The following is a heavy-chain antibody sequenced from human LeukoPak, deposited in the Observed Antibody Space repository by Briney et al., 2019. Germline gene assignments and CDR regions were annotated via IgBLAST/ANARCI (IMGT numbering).Heavy chain of an antibody. J-gene: IGHJ4*02. CDR1: GFTFSDYY. CDR3: ARFAGSGSYVDY. V-gene: IGHV3-11*03. CDR2: ISISSSYT. D-gene: IGHD3-10*01. Sequence: RGSLRLSCAASGFTFSDYYMSWICQAPRKGLEWVSYISISSSYTNYADSVKGRFTISRDNAKNSMYLQMNSLRAEDTAVYYCARFAGSGSYVDYWGQGSLVTVSS.